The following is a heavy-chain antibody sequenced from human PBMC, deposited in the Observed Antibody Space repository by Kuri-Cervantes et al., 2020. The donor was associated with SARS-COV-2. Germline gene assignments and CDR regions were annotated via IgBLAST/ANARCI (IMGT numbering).Heavy chain of an antibody. CDR1: GFTFSSYW. CDR3: GRVSDDTGHYRPFDY. Sequence: GESLKSSCAAPGFTFSSYWMTWVRQAPGKGLECVAKINQDGSEKYHVDSVKGRFTISRDNTKNSLFLQMNSLRAEDTAVYYCGRVSDDTGHYRPFDYWGQGTLVTVSS. V-gene: IGHV3-7*01. CDR2: INQDGSEK. D-gene: IGHD3-9*01. J-gene: IGHJ4*02.